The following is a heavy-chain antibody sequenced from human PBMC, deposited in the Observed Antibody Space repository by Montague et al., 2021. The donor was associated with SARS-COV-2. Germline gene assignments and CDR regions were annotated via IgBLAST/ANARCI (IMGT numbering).Heavy chain of an antibody. CDR2: IHYGGGT. Sequence: SETLSLTCTVSGGPMARSPDYWAWLRQPPGGGLEWFATIHYGGGTYYNLSLQSRVDISVYTSQNQLALTSASVTAADTAVYYCAKLGYCRGGACFRGGFEFWGQGILVPVSS. CDR3: AKLGYCRGGACFRGGFEF. D-gene: IGHD2-15*01. V-gene: IGHV4-39*01. J-gene: IGHJ4*02. CDR1: GGPMARSPDY.